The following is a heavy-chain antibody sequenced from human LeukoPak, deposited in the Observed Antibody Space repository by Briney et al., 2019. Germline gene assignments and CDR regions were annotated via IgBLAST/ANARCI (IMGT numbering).Heavy chain of an antibody. V-gene: IGHV1-69*13. J-gene: IGHJ3*02. Sequence: ASVKVSCKASGGTFSSYAISWVRQAPGQGLEWMGGIIPIFGTANYAQKFQGRVTITADESTSTAYMELSSLRSEDTAVYYCVRWDELNAFDIWGQGTMVTVSS. D-gene: IGHD1-26*01. CDR3: VRWDELNAFDI. CDR1: GGTFSSYA. CDR2: IIPIFGTA.